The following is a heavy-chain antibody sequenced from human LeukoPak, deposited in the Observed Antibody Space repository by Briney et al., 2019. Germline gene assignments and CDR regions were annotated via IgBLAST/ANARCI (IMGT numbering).Heavy chain of an antibody. CDR2: INRDGSST. J-gene: IGHJ4*02. V-gene: IGHV3-74*01. CDR1: GFTFSGYW. Sequence: GGSLRLSCAASGFTFSGYWMHWVRQAPGKGLVWVSRINRDGSSTNYADSVKGRFTISRDNAKNTLYLQMNSLRAEDTAVYYCARDRIAVAGSVWGQGTLVTVSS. D-gene: IGHD6-19*01. CDR3: ARDRIAVAGSV.